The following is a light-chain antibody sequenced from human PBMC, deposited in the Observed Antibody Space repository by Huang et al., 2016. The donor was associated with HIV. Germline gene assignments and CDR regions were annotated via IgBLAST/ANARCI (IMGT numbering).Light chain of an antibody. J-gene: IGKJ4*01. CDR1: QSIDTS. CDR3: QQSYSTPLT. CDR2: AAY. V-gene: IGKV1-39*01. Sequence: DIQMTQSPSSLSASVGDRVTITCRASQSIDTSLNWYQQKPGKAPKLLIYAAYILQRRVPSRFWCRGSGTDFTLTISSLQPEDFATFYCQQSYSTPLTFGGGTKVEIK.